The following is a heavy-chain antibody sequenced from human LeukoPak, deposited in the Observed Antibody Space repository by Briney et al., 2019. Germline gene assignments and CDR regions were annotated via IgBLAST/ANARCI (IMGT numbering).Heavy chain of an antibody. CDR1: GFTFSSYA. Sequence: GGSLRLSCAASGFTFSSYAMSWVRQAPGKGLEWVSAISGSGGSTYYADSVKGRFTISRDNFKNTLYLQMNSLRAEDTAVYYCAKVGGYCSGGSCYRQNTDMDVWGKGTTVTVSS. V-gene: IGHV3-23*01. CDR3: AKVGGYCSGGSCYRQNTDMDV. CDR2: ISGSGGST. D-gene: IGHD2-15*01. J-gene: IGHJ6*03.